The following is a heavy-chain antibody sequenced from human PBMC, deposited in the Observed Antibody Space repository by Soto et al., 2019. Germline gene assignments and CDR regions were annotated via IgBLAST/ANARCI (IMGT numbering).Heavy chain of an antibody. Sequence: ASVKVSCKASGGTFSSYAISWVRQAPGQGLEWMGGIIPIFGTANYAQKFQGRVTITADKSTSTAYMELSSLRSEDTAVYYCARTSPPYYDSSGFDYWGQGTLVTVSS. J-gene: IGHJ4*02. V-gene: IGHV1-69*06. CDR3: ARTSPPYYDSSGFDY. CDR1: GGTFSSYA. D-gene: IGHD3-22*01. CDR2: IIPIFGTA.